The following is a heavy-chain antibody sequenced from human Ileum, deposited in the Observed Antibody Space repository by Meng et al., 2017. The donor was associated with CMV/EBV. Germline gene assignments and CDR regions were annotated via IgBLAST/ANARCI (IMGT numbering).Heavy chain of an antibody. J-gene: IGHJ4*02. CDR3: ARGSVVTPHDY. V-gene: IGHV4-34*01. CDR1: GGSFSDYY. Sequence: GSLRLSCAVYGGSFSDYYWSWIRQPPGKGLEWIGEINHSGSTNYNPPLKSRVTISIDTSKSQFSLELRSLTAADTAVYYCARGSVVTPHDYWGQGTLVTVSS. CDR2: INHSGST. D-gene: IGHD4-23*01.